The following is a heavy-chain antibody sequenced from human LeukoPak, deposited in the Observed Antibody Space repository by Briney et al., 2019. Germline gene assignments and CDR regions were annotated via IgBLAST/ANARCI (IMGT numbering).Heavy chain of an antibody. CDR1: GYTFTDHY. V-gene: IGHV1-2*02. Sequence: GASVKVSCKALGYTFTDHYFHWLRQAPGQGLEWMGWINPKNGGTTMAQTFQGRVTMTRDTSITTAYMDVGRLTSDDTAVYYCARARVQPAARMPYYDNWGHGTLVTVSS. CDR2: INPKNGGT. CDR3: ARARVQPAARMPYYDN. J-gene: IGHJ4*01. D-gene: IGHD2-2*01.